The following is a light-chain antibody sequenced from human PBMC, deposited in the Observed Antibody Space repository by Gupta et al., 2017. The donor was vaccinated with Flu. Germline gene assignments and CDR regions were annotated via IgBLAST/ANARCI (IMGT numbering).Light chain of an antibody. J-gene: IGKJ4*01. CDR2: DAS. Sequence: DIQMTQSPSSLSASVGDRVTITCQASQDISNYLNWYQQKPGKAPKPLIYDASNLETGVPSRFSGSGSGTDFTVTISSLQPEDIATYYCQQYDTLPLTFGGGTKVEIK. CDR3: QQYDTLPLT. CDR1: QDISNY. V-gene: IGKV1-33*01.